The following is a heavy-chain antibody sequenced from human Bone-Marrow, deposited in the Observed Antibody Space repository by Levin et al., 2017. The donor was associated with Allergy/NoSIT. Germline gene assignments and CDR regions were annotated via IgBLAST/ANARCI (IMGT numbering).Heavy chain of an antibody. Sequence: ASVKVSCKASGYTFTGYYMHWVRQAPGQGLEWMGWINPNSGGTNYAQKFQGRVTMTRDTSISTAYMELSRLRSDDTAVYYCASVTMVRGVLPDYWGQGTLVTVS. V-gene: IGHV1-2*02. CDR1: GYTFTGYY. J-gene: IGHJ4*02. D-gene: IGHD3-10*01. CDR2: INPNSGGT. CDR3: ASVTMVRGVLPDY.